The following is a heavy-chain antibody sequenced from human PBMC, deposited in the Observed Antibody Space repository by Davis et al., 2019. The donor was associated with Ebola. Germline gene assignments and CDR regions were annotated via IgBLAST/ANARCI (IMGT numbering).Heavy chain of an antibody. J-gene: IGHJ4*02. D-gene: IGHD6-19*01. CDR1: GGSIGSSSYY. Sequence: SETLSLTCTVSGGSIGSSSYYWGWIRQSPGKGLEWIGSIYYSGGTYYNPSLKSRVTISVDTSKNQFSLKLSSVTAADTAVYYCARLGYSSGWYRTSDYWGQGTLVTVPS. CDR2: IYYSGGT. V-gene: IGHV4-39*01. CDR3: ARLGYSSGWYRTSDY.